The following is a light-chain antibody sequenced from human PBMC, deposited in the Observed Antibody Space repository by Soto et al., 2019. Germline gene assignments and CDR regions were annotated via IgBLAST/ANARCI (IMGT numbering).Light chain of an antibody. J-gene: IGLJ3*02. CDR1: SSDIGIYNL. Sequence: QSALTQPASVSGSPGQSITISSTGTSSDIGIYNLVSWYQQHPGKAPKLIIYEATKRPSGVSNRFSGSKSGNTVSLTVSGLQAEDEADYYFCLSASRTTFMFGGGTKLTVL. V-gene: IGLV2-23*02. CDR3: CLSASRTTFM. CDR2: EAT.